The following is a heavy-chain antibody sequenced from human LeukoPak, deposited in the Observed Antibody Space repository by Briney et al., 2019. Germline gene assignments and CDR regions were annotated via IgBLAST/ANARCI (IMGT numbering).Heavy chain of an antibody. V-gene: IGHV3-23*01. J-gene: IGHJ4*02. CDR1: GFTFDDYA. Sequence: GGSLRLSCAASGFTFDDYAMSWVRQAPGKGLEWVSAISGSGGSTYYADSVKGRFTISRDNSKNTLYLQMNSLRAEDTAVYYCAKVADGDPHFDYWGQGTLVTVSS. CDR3: AKVADGDPHFDY. CDR2: ISGSGGST. D-gene: IGHD4-17*01.